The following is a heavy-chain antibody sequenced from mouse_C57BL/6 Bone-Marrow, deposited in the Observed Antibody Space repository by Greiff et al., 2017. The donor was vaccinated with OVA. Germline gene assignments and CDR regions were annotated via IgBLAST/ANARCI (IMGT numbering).Heavy chain of an antibody. J-gene: IGHJ1*01. V-gene: IGHV1-59*01. CDR3: AREEAYYRNYGWYFAV. Sequence: QVQLQQPGAELVRPGTSVKLSCKASGYTFTSYWMHWVKQRPGQGLEWIGVIDPSDSYTNYNQKFKGKATLTVDTSSSTAYMQLSSLTSEDSAVYYCAREEAYYRNYGWYFAVWGAETTGTVSS. D-gene: IGHD2-5*01. CDR1: GYTFTSYW. CDR2: IDPSDSYT.